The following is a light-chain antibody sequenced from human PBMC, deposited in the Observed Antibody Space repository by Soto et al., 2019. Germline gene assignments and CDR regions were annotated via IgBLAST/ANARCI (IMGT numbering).Light chain of an antibody. Sequence: IVMTHSPSTLSLSPLERVTLSIRASQSVSSYLAWYQQKPGQAPRLLIYDASNRATGIPARFSGSGSGTDFTLTISSLEPEDFAVYFCHQRSNWPWTFGQGTKVDIK. V-gene: IGKV3-11*01. CDR2: DAS. CDR1: QSVSSY. J-gene: IGKJ1*01. CDR3: HQRSNWPWT.